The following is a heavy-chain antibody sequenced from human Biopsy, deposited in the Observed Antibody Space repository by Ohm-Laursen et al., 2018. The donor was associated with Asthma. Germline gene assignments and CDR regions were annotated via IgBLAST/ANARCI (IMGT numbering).Heavy chain of an antibody. CDR1: GGSFSNFA. D-gene: IGHD5-12*01. Sequence: SVKVSCKASGGSFSNFAISWVRQAPRQGLEWMGGLIPDLGSADYAQMFEGRVTITADESTSTAYMELSSLRSEDTAVYYCARGYSGSDRVVYYYSGMEVWGQGTTVTVSS. J-gene: IGHJ6*02. CDR3: ARGYSGSDRVVYYYSGMEV. V-gene: IGHV1-69*13. CDR2: LIPDLGSA.